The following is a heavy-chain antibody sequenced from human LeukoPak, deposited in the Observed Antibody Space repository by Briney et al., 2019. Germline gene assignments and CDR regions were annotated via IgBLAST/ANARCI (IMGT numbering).Heavy chain of an antibody. D-gene: IGHD1-1*01. V-gene: IGHV4-39*07. CDR2: IYSGGSS. CDR3: ARDAGHQLSRRNYYAMDV. Sequence: SETLSLTCTVSGGSISSSRCYWGWIRQPPGKELEWIGSIYSGGSSYYNPSLKSRVTISVDTSNNQFSLKVNSVTAADTAVYYCARDAGHQLSRRNYYAMDVWGQGTTVTVSS. CDR1: GGSISSSRCY. J-gene: IGHJ6*02.